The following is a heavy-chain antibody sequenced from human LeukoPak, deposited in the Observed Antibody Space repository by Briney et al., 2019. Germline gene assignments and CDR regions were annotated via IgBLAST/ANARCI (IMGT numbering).Heavy chain of an antibody. J-gene: IGHJ4*02. CDR1: GYTFTSYY. V-gene: IGHV1-46*03. CDR3: ARDQGTALRFDY. Sequence: ASVKVSCKASGYTFTSYYMHWVRQAPGQGLEWMGIINPSGGSTSYAQRFQGRVTMTRDTSTSTVYMELSSLRSEDTAVYYCARDQGTALRFDYWGQGTLVTVSS. D-gene: IGHD3-3*01. CDR2: INPSGGST.